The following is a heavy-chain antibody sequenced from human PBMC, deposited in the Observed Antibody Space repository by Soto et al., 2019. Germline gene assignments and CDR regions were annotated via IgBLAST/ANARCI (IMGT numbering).Heavy chain of an antibody. CDR2: IYYSGST. Sequence: PSETLSLTCTVSGGSITSRSHYWAWIRQPPGEGLEYIGSIYYSGSTYYNPFLNSRVTISADTSKSQFSLKLRSVTAADTAVYYCARVISSSSSLGLPYYYYGMDVWGQGTTVTVSS. CDR3: ARVISSSSSLGLPYYYYGMDV. CDR1: GGSITSRSHY. V-gene: IGHV4-39*01. J-gene: IGHJ6*02. D-gene: IGHD6-6*01.